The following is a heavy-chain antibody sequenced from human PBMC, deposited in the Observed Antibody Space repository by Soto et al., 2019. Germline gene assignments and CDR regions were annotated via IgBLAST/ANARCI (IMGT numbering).Heavy chain of an antibody. J-gene: IGHJ6*02. CDR2: IYHSGST. D-gene: IGHD3-10*01. V-gene: IGHV4-4*02. Sequence: PSETLSLTCAVSGGSISSSNWWSWVRQPPGKGLEWIGEIYHSGSTNYNPSLKSRVTISVDKSKNQFSLKLSSVTAADTAVYYCARGTLLWFGEFRYYYYGMDVWGQGTTVTVSS. CDR3: ARGTLLWFGEFRYYYYGMDV. CDR1: GGSISSSNW.